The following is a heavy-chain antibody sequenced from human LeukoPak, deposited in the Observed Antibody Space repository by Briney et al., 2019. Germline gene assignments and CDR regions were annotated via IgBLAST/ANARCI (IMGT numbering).Heavy chain of an antibody. CDR3: ARDHNWAFDY. V-gene: IGHV3-21*05. CDR2: IGLASGFV. Sequence: KTGGSLRLSCAASGVIFSDYSMSWIRQAPGRGLEWISYIGLASGFVSYAAHVKRPITISSDTGRNSLFLQMDSLTVEDTAVYYCARDHNWAFDYWGQGTPVTVSS. J-gene: IGHJ4*02. CDR1: GVIFSDYS. D-gene: IGHD3-16*01.